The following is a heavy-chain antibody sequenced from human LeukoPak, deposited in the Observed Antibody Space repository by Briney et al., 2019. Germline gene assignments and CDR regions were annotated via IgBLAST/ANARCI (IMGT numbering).Heavy chain of an antibody. CDR2: ISSSSSYI. Sequence: PGGSLRLSCAASGFTFSSYSMNWVRQAPGKGLEWVSSISSSSSYIYYADSVKGRFTISRDNAKNSLYRQMNSLRAEDTAVYYCARDYSSSWFETYDYWGQGTLVTVSS. CDR1: GFTFSSYS. J-gene: IGHJ4*02. D-gene: IGHD6-13*01. V-gene: IGHV3-21*01. CDR3: ARDYSSSWFETYDY.